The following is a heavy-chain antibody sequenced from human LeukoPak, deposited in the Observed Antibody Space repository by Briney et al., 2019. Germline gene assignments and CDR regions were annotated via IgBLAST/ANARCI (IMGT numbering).Heavy chain of an antibody. V-gene: IGHV4-34*01. Sequence: SETLSLTCAVHGGSFSDYSWTWIRQPPGKGLEWIGEFTHAGDTKYTPSLKRRVSISVDTSKRQFSLKLSSVTAADTAVYYCARSEGIRGPSGWFDPWGQGTLVTVSS. CDR3: ARSEGIRGPSGWFDP. CDR1: GGSFSDYS. D-gene: IGHD2-15*01. CDR2: FTHAGDT. J-gene: IGHJ5*02.